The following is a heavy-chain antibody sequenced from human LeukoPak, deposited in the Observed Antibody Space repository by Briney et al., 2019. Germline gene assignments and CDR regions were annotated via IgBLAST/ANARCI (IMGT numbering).Heavy chain of an antibody. CDR3: ARQVVFWSGYFGEPYYFDY. Sequence: PSETLSLTCAVYGGSLSGYYWSWIRQPPGKGLEWIGEIHHGGRTKYHPALKSRVTISVDTPNNQFSLKLSSVTAADTAVYYCARQVVFWSGYFGEPYYFDYWGQGTLVTVSS. J-gene: IGHJ4*02. V-gene: IGHV4-34*01. CDR1: GGSLSGYY. D-gene: IGHD3-3*01. CDR2: IHHGGRT.